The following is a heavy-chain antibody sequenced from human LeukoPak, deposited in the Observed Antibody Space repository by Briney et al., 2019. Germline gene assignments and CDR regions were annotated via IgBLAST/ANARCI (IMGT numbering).Heavy chain of an antibody. J-gene: IGHJ6*02. CDR3: ARSILAGYYYYCGMDV. CDR2: IYPGDSDT. V-gene: IGHV5-51*01. CDR1: GYSFTSYW. Sequence: GESLKISCKGSGYSFTSYWIGWVRQMPGKGLEWMGIIYPGDSDTRYSPSFQGQVTISADKSISTAYLQWSSLKASDTAMYYCARSILAGYYYYCGMDVWGQGTTVTVSS. D-gene: IGHD6-13*01.